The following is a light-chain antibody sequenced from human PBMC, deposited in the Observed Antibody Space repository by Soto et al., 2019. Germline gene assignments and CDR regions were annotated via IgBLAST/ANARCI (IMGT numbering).Light chain of an antibody. J-gene: IGLJ2*01. Sequence: QSALTQPASVSGSPGQSITISCTATSSDIGGYNYVSWYQQHPGKAPKLMIYEVTNRPSGVSNRFSGSKSGNTASLTISGLQPQDEADYHCSSSTSSNTLVVFGGGTKITVL. CDR1: SSDIGGYNY. CDR2: EVT. V-gene: IGLV2-14*01. CDR3: SSSTSSNTLVV.